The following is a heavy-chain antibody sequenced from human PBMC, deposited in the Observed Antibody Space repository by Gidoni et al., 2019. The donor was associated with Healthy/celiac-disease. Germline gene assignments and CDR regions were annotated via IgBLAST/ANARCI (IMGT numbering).Heavy chain of an antibody. CDR3: AYDSSGYYSYYYYGMDV. D-gene: IGHD3-22*01. CDR1: GYTFTSYG. Sequence: QVQLVQSGAEVKKPGASVKVSCKASGYTFTSYGISWVRQAPGQGLEWMGWISAYNGNTNYAQKLQGRVTMTTDTSTSTAYMELRSLRSDDTAGYYCAYDSSGYYSYYYYGMDVWGQGTTVTVSS. V-gene: IGHV1-18*01. CDR2: ISAYNGNT. J-gene: IGHJ6*02.